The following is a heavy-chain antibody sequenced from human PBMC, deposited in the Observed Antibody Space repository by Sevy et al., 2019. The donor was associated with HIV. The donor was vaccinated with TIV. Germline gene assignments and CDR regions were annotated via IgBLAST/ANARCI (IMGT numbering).Heavy chain of an antibody. Sequence: ASVKVSCKASGGTFSSYAISWVRQAPGQGLEWMGGIIPIFGTANYAQKFQGRVTITADKSTSTAYMVLSSLRSEDTAVYYCARGEDYYDSSGYYLRDAFDIWGQGTMVTVSS. J-gene: IGHJ3*02. CDR3: ARGEDYYDSSGYYLRDAFDI. V-gene: IGHV1-69*06. CDR2: IIPIFGTA. CDR1: GGTFSSYA. D-gene: IGHD3-22*01.